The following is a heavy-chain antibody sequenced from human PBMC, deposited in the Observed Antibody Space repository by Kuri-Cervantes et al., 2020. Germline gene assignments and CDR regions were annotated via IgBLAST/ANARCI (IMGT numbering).Heavy chain of an antibody. D-gene: IGHD4-17*01. J-gene: IGHJ6*02. Sequence: GESLKISCAASGFTFSSYGMHWVRQAPGKGLEWVAVISYDGSNKYYADSVKGRFTISRDNSKNTLYLQMNSLRAEDTAVYYCAKDGYGDYAYYYYYGMDVWGQGTTVTVSS. V-gene: IGHV3-30*18. CDR2: ISYDGSNK. CDR3: AKDGYGDYAYYYYYGMDV. CDR1: GFTFSSYG.